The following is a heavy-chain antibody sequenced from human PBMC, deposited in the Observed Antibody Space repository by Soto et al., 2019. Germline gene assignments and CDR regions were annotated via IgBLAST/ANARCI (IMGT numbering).Heavy chain of an antibody. J-gene: IGHJ1*01. CDR3: ARIRGDYAPEYFQH. V-gene: IGHV3-66*01. Sequence: GGSLRLSCAASGFTVISNYMSWVRQAPGKGLEWVSVIYSGGSTYYADSVKGRFTISRDNSKNTLYLQMNSLRAEDTAVYYCARIRGDYAPEYFQHWGQGTLVTVSS. CDR2: IYSGGST. CDR1: GFTVISNY. D-gene: IGHD4-17*01.